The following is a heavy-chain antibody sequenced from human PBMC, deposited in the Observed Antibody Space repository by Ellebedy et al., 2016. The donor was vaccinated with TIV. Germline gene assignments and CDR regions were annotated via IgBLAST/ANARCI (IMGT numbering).Heavy chain of an antibody. D-gene: IGHD2-15*01. Sequence: AASVKVSCKTSGYTFTNFGITWVRQAPGQGPEWMGWVTPYNRNTNYAQKFQGRVTVTTDTSTSTAYMELRSLRSDDTAVYYCARAGFCSDGRCYSDPAGYFDNWGQGTLVTVSS. V-gene: IGHV1-18*01. CDR3: ARAGFCSDGRCYSDPAGYFDN. J-gene: IGHJ4*02. CDR1: GYTFTNFG. CDR2: VTPYNRNT.